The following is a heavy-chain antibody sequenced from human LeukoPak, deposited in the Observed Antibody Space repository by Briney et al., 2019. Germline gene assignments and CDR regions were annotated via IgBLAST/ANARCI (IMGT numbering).Heavy chain of an antibody. CDR1: GGSISNSNYY. CDR3: ARGAPGGNDYGDY. Sequence: SETLSLTCTVSGGSISNSNYYWGWIRQPPGKELEWIGNIFYTGTTYYNPSLKSRVTISVDTSKNQLSLKLSSVTAADTAVYYCARGAPGGNDYGDYWGQGTLVTVSS. J-gene: IGHJ4*02. CDR2: IFYTGTT. V-gene: IGHV4-39*07.